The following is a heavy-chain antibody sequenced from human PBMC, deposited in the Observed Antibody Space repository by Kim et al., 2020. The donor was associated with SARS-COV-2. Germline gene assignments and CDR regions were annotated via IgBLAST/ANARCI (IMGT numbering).Heavy chain of an antibody. Sequence: SVKVSCKASGGTFSNYGITWVRQAPGQGLEWMGGIIPIFGTANYAQKFQGRVTITADKSTSTAYMELSSLRSEDTAVYYCARKNIDDAFDIWGQGTMVTVSS. V-gene: IGHV1-69*06. J-gene: IGHJ3*02. D-gene: IGHD3-16*02. CDR2: IIPIFGTA. CDR3: ARKNIDDAFDI. CDR1: GGTFSNYG.